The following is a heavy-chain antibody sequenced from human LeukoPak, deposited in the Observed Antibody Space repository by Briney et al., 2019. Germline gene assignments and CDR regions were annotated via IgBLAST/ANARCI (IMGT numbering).Heavy chain of an antibody. CDR2: IFYSGST. CDR3: ARGDGYCTSTSCYALDY. Sequence: SETLSLTCTVSGGSISSSSSYWGWIRQPPGKGLEWIGSIFYSGSTNYNPSLKSRVTISVDTSKNQFSLKLSSVTAADTAVYYCARGDGYCTSTSCYALDYWGQGTLSPSPQ. J-gene: IGHJ4*02. V-gene: IGHV4-39*01. D-gene: IGHD2-2*03. CDR1: GGSISSSSSY.